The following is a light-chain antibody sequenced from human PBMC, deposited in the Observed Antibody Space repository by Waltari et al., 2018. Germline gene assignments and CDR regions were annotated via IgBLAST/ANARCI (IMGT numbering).Light chain of an antibody. J-gene: IGKJ4*01. CDR2: GAS. V-gene: IGKV3-20*01. CDR3: QQYSSWPLLT. CDR1: KSVSSSY. Sequence: VMTPPPAPLSLPPEESAPPSGAGKSVSSSYLAWDQQKPGQAPRLLIYGASSRATGIPDRFSGSGSGTDFTLTISRLEPEDFAVYYCQQYSSWPLLTFGGGTKVEIK.